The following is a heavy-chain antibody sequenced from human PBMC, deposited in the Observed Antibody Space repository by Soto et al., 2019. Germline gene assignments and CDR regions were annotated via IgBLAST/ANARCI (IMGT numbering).Heavy chain of an antibody. V-gene: IGHV4-31*03. D-gene: IGHD2-15*01. CDR1: GGSISSGGYY. Sequence: QVQLQESGPGLVKPSQTLSLTCTVSGGSISSGGYYWSWIRQHPGKGLEWIGYIYYSGSTYYNPSLNSRVTISVHTSKNQFSLKLSSVTAADTAVYYCARRGGGRTFHAFDIWGQGTMVTVSS. J-gene: IGHJ3*02. CDR2: IYYSGST. CDR3: ARRGGGRTFHAFDI.